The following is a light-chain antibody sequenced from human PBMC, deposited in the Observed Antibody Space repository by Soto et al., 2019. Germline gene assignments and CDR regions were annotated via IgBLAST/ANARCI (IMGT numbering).Light chain of an antibody. CDR1: HRVSSY. V-gene: IGKV3-11*01. Sequence: EIVMTQSPATLSVSPGERATLSCRASHRVSSYLAWYQQKPGQAPRLLIYDASNRATGIPARFSGSGSGTDFTLTISSLEPEDFAVYYCQQRSNWVTFGGGTKVDIK. J-gene: IGKJ4*01. CDR2: DAS. CDR3: QQRSNWVT.